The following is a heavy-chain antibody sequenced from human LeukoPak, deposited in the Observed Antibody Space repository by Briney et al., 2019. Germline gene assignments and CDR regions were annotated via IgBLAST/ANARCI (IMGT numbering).Heavy chain of an antibody. V-gene: IGHV3-23*01. CDR2: ISGSGGST. Sequence: LPGGSLRLSCAASGFTFSSYAMSWVRQAPGKGLEWVSAISGSGGSTYYADSVKGRFTISRDNSKNTLYLQMNSLRAEDTAVYYCAKDLLRYFDWLPPPFDYWGQGTLVTVSS. CDR1: GFTFSSYA. CDR3: AKDLLRYFDWLPPPFDY. J-gene: IGHJ4*02. D-gene: IGHD3-9*01.